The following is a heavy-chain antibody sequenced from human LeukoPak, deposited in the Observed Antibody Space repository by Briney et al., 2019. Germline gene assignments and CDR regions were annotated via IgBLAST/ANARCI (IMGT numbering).Heavy chain of an antibody. Sequence: PGGSLRLSCAASGFTFSSYGMHWVRQAPGKGLEWVAFIRYDGSIKYYADSVKGRFTISRDNSKNTLYLQMNSLRAEDTAVYYCAKPLGYSGYVFDYWGQGTLVTVSS. J-gene: IGHJ4*02. V-gene: IGHV3-30*02. D-gene: IGHD5-12*01. CDR2: IRYDGSIK. CDR3: AKPLGYSGYVFDY. CDR1: GFTFSSYG.